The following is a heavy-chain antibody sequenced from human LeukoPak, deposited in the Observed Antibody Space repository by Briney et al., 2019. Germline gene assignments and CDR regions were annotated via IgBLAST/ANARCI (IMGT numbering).Heavy chain of an antibody. D-gene: IGHD1-1*01. Sequence: SETLSLTCTVSGGSISSHYWSWIRQPPGKGLEWIGYIYYSGSTNYSPSLKSRVTISVDTSKNQFSLKLSSVTAADTAVYYCARGGSWAAHWGQGTLVTVSS. V-gene: IGHV4-59*11. CDR2: IYYSGST. J-gene: IGHJ4*02. CDR1: GGSISSHY. CDR3: ARGGSWAAH.